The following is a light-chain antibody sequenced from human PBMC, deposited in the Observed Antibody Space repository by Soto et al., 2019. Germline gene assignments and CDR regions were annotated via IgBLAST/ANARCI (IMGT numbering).Light chain of an antibody. Sequence: QSALTQPASVSGSPGESITISCTGTSSDVGGYNSVSWYQHHPGKAPQLILYDVGDRPSGVSYRFSGSKSGNTASLTISGLQAAYEADYFCSSFTSSRTKVFGSGTKLTVL. J-gene: IGLJ1*01. CDR1: SSDVGGYNS. CDR3: SSFTSSRTKV. V-gene: IGLV2-14*03. CDR2: DVG.